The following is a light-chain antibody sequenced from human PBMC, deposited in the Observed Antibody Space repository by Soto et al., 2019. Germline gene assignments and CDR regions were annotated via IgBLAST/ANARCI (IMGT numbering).Light chain of an antibody. CDR1: SSDVGASKY. CDR3: SSHRSNTTLLV. V-gene: IGLV2-14*01. CDR2: EVT. J-gene: IGLJ3*02. Sequence: QSALTQPASVSGSPGQSITISCTGTSSDVGASKYDSWYQQHPGKTPKLILYEVTNRPSEISSRFSGSKSGNTASLTISGLQAEDEADYYCSSHRSNTTLLVFGVGTKLTVL.